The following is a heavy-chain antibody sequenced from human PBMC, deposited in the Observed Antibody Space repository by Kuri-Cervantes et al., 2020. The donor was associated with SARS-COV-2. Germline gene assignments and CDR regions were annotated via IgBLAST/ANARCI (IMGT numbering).Heavy chain of an antibody. V-gene: IGHV1-69*05. D-gene: IGHD2-2*01. CDR2: IIPIFGTA. CDR3: ASTSPSYCSSTSCYWYYMDV. Sequence: SVKVSCKAFGGTFSSYAISWVRQAPGQGLEWMGGIIPIFGTANYAQKFQGRVTITTDESTSTAYMELSSLRSEDTAMYYCASTSPSYCSSTSCYWYYMDVWGKGTTVTVSS. J-gene: IGHJ6*03. CDR1: GGTFSSYA.